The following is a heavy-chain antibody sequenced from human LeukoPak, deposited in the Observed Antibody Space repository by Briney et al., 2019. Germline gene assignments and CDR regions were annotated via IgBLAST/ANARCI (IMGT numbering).Heavy chain of an antibody. CDR2: IWYDGHNN. D-gene: IGHD2-21*01. CDR3: AREWGLIAVAGGPGY. Sequence: PGGSLRLSCVASGFTFSKYGMHWVRQAPGKGLQWLAIIWYDGHNNYYAGSVKGRFTISRDNSKNTLFLEVNDLKAEDTAVYYCAREWGLIAVAGGPGYWGQGTLVTVSS. J-gene: IGHJ4*02. V-gene: IGHV3-33*01. CDR1: GFTFSKYG.